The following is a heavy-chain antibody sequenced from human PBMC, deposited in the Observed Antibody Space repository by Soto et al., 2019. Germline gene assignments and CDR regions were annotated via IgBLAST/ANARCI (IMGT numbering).Heavy chain of an antibody. Sequence: GASVKVSCKASGYTFTSYGISRVRQAPGQGLEWMGWISTYNGNTNYVQKLQGRVTMTTDTSTSTAYMELRSLRSDDTAVYYCARAPRTGVDGLNWFDPWGQGTLVTVSS. J-gene: IGHJ5*02. V-gene: IGHV1-18*01. CDR2: ISTYNGNT. CDR1: GYTFTSYG. D-gene: IGHD6-19*01. CDR3: ARAPRTGVDGLNWFDP.